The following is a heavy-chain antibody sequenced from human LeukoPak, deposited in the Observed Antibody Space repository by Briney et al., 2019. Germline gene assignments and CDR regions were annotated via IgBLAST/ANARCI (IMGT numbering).Heavy chain of an antibody. Sequence: SETLSLTCTVSGGSISSYYWSWIRQPPGKGLEWIGYIHYSGSTNYNPSLKSRVTISLDTSKNQLSLKLSSVTAADTAVYYCARVLGYSYGYPFDYWGQGTLVTVSS. D-gene: IGHD5-18*01. J-gene: IGHJ4*02. CDR1: GGSISSYY. CDR3: ARVLGYSYGYPFDY. V-gene: IGHV4-59*01. CDR2: IHYSGST.